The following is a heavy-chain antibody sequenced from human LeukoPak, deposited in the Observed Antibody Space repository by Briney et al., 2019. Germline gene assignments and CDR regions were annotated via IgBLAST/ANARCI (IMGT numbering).Heavy chain of an antibody. CDR3: ARGGQLPLTTFDY. Sequence: SETLSLTCTVSGGSISSHCWSWIRQPPGKGLEWIGYIYYSGSTNYNPSLKSRVTISVDTSKNQFSLKLSSVTAADTAVYYCARGGQLPLTTFDYWGQGTLVTVSS. CDR2: IYYSGST. CDR1: GGSISSHC. D-gene: IGHD2-2*01. V-gene: IGHV4-59*11. J-gene: IGHJ4*02.